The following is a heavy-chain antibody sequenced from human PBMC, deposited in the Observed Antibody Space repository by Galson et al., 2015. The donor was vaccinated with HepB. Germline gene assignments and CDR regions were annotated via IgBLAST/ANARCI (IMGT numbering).Heavy chain of an antibody. Sequence: SLRLSCAASGFTFSSYSMNWVRQAPGKGLEWVSSISSSSYIYYADSVKGRFTISRDNAKNSLYLQMNSLRAEDTAVYYCARDRQLGHFDYWGQGTLVTVSS. V-gene: IGHV3-21*01. CDR1: GFTFSSYS. J-gene: IGHJ4*02. D-gene: IGHD5-18*01. CDR3: ARDRQLGHFDY. CDR2: ISSSSYI.